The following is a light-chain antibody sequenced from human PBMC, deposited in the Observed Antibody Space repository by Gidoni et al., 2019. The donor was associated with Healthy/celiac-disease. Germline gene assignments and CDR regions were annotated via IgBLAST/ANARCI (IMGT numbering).Light chain of an antibody. J-gene: IGLJ3*02. CDR1: SSNIGGGYD. V-gene: IGLV1-40*01. Sequence: QSVLTQPPSGSGATGQRVTISCTGGSSNIGGGYDVHWYQQLPGTAPKLLIYGNSNRPSGVPDRFSGSKSGTSASLAITGLQAEDEADYYCQSYDSSLSGWVFGGGTKLTVL. CDR3: QSYDSSLSGWV. CDR2: GNS.